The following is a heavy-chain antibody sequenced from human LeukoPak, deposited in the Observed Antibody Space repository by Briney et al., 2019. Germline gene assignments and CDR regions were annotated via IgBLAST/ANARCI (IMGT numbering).Heavy chain of an antibody. J-gene: IGHJ4*02. CDR2: INPSSGGT. CDR1: GYTFTSYY. CDR3: ARDRGSSWYVDY. Sequence: GASVKVSCKTSGYTFTSYYIHCVRQAPGQGREWMGWINPSSGGTEYAQKFQGRVTMTGDTSTSTAYMELSRLRSDDTAVCYCARDRGSSWYVDYWGQGTLVTVSS. D-gene: IGHD6-13*01. V-gene: IGHV1-2*02.